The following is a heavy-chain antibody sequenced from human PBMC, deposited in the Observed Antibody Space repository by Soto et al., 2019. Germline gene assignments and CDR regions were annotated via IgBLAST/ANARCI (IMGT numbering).Heavy chain of an antibody. D-gene: IGHD3-9*01. CDR3: AREDILGLRSLDY. Sequence: PGGSLRLSCAASGFTFSGYSVNWVRQAPGKGLEWVSYISSGSKTIYYAESVKGRFTVSRDNARNSQYLHMNSLRDEDTAVYYCAREDILGLRSLDYWGQGTLVTVSS. V-gene: IGHV3-48*02. CDR2: ISSGSKTI. J-gene: IGHJ4*02. CDR1: GFTFSGYS.